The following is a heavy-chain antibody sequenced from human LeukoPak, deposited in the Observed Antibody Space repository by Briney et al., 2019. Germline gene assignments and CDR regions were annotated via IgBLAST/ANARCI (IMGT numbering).Heavy chain of an antibody. D-gene: IGHD3-3*01. CDR3: ARDKRGGLRFLEWLYGPIDY. CDR1: GFTFSSYA. V-gene: IGHV3-23*01. CDR2: ISGSGGST. J-gene: IGHJ4*02. Sequence: GGSLRLSCAASGFTFSSYAMSWVRQAPGKGLEWVSAISGSGGSTYYADSVKGRFTISRDNSKNTLYLQMNSLRAEDTAVYYCARDKRGGLRFLEWLYGPIDYWGQGTLVTVSS.